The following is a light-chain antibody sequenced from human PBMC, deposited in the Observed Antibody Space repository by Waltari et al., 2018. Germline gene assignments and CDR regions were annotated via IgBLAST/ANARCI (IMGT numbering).Light chain of an antibody. J-gene: IGKJ2*01. CDR1: QSVLYSSNNKNY. CDR3: QQYYSTPPT. CDR2: LAS. Sequence: DIVMTQSPDSLAVSLGDRATINCKSSQSVLYSSNNKNYLAWYQQKPGLPPKLLIYLASTRESGVPDRFSGSGSGTDFTLTISSLQAEDVAVYYCQQYYSTPPTFGQGTKLEIK. V-gene: IGKV4-1*01.